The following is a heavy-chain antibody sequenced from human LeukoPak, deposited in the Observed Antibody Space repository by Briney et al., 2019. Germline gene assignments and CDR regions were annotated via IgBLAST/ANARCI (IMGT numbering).Heavy chain of an antibody. CDR2: IASDGSST. V-gene: IGHV3-74*01. J-gene: IGHJ4*02. CDR1: GFTFSSYW. Sequence: PGGSLRPSCAASGFTFSSYWMNWVRQAPGKGLVWVSRIASDGSSTTYADSVKGRFSISRDNAKNTLYLQMNSLRVEDTAVYYCARGRPHGNDYWGQGTLVIVSS. CDR3: ARGRPHGNDY. D-gene: IGHD4-23*01.